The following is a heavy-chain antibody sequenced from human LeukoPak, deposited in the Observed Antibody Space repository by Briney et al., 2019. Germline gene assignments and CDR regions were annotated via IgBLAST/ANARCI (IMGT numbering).Heavy chain of an antibody. D-gene: IGHD3-10*01. CDR2: INHSGST. V-gene: IGHV4-34*01. Sequence: SETLSLTCAVYGGSFSGYYWSWIRQPPGKGLEWIGEINHSGSTNYNPSLKSRVTISVDTSKNQFSLKLSSVTAADTAVYYCARDTRLLWFGEFTRAGAFDIWGQGTMVTVSS. J-gene: IGHJ3*02. CDR1: GGSFSGYY. CDR3: ARDTRLLWFGEFTRAGAFDI.